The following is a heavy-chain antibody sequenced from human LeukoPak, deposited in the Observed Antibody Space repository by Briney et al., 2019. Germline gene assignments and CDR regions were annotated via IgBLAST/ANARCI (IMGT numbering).Heavy chain of an antibody. V-gene: IGHV4-59*01. J-gene: IGHJ4*02. D-gene: IGHD4-17*01. CDR3: ARVHYGVWKEGGLDY. CDR1: GGSISSYY. CDR2: IYYSGST. Sequence: SETLSLTCTVSGGSISSYYWSWVRQPPGKGLEWIGYIYYSGSTNYNPSLKSRVTISVDTSKNQFSLKLSSVTAADTAVYYCARVHYGVWKEGGLDYWGQGTLVTVSS.